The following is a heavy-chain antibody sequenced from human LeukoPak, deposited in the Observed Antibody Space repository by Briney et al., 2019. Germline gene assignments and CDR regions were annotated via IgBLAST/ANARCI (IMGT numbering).Heavy chain of an antibody. Sequence: PGGSLRLSRAASGFTFSSYAMNWVRQAPGKGLEWVSAIGGSGGSTYYADSVKGRFTISRDNSKDTLYLQMNSLRAEDTAVYYCAKHVDTTMAPHIDYWGQGTLVTVSS. D-gene: IGHD5-18*01. V-gene: IGHV3-23*01. CDR2: IGGSGGST. CDR1: GFTFSSYA. CDR3: AKHVDTTMAPHIDY. J-gene: IGHJ4*02.